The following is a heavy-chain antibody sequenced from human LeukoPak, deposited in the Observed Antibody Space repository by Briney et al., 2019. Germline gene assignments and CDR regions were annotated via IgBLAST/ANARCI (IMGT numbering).Heavy chain of an antibody. J-gene: IGHJ4*02. CDR3: AKGARVGAGRYYFDY. Sequence: GRSLRLSCGASGFILSSYGMQGVRPARGRGGEGVAVVWYDGSNGYYADSVKGRFTISRDSSKNTLYLQINSLRAEDTAVYYWAKGARVGAGRYYFDYWGQGALVTVSS. D-gene: IGHD3-10*01. CDR2: VWYDGSNG. CDR1: GFILSSYG. V-gene: IGHV3-33*06.